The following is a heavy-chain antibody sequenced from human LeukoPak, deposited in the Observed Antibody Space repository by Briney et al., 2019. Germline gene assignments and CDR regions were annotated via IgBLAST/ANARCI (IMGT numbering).Heavy chain of an antibody. CDR3: ARAAHSGLFDY. D-gene: IGHD3-10*01. CDR1: GLTYRRYE. J-gene: IGHJ4*02. CDR2: ISSSDSTI. Sequence: PGGSLRLSCAPSGLTYRRYEMTGVRPAPRKGLEWVSFISSSDSTIYYADTPKGRFTISRDNPKNSMYLQMNRLRAGDTAVYYCARAAHSGLFDYWGQGTLVTVSS. V-gene: IGHV3-48*03.